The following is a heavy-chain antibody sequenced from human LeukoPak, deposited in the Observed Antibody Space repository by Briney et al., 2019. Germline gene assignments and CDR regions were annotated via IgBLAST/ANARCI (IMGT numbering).Heavy chain of an antibody. J-gene: IGHJ3*02. V-gene: IGHV3-49*04. D-gene: IGHD6-13*01. CDR3: TVAAAGIDI. CDR1: GFTFGDYA. CDR2: IRSKAYGGTT. Sequence: GGSLRLSCTASGFTFGDYAMSWVRQAPGKGLEWVGFIRSKAYGGTTEYAASVKGRFTISRDDSKSIAYLQMNSLKTEDTAVYYCTVAAAGIDIWGQGTMVTVSP.